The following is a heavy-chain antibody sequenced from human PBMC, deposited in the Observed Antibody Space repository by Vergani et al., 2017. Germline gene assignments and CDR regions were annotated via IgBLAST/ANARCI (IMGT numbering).Heavy chain of an antibody. CDR2: VYYTGST. D-gene: IGHD6-6*01. J-gene: IGHJ6*03. V-gene: IGHV4-59*12. Sequence: QVQLQESGPGLVKPSETLSLTCTVSGAAIKDFYWSWFRQPPGKGLEWIGYVYYTGSTNYNPSLKSRVTISVDTSKNQFSLKLSSVTAADTAVYYCARGGGYSSSSGYYYYMDVWGKGTTVTVSS. CDR3: ARGGGYSSSSGYYYYMDV. CDR1: GAAIKDFY.